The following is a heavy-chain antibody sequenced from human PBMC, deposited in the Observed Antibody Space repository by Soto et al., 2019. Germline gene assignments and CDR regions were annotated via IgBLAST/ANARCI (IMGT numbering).Heavy chain of an antibody. CDR1: GFTFSSYG. D-gene: IGHD3-22*01. V-gene: IGHV3-30*18. Sequence: QVQLVESGGGVVQPGRSLRLSCAASGFTFSSYGMHWVRQAPGKGLEWVAVISYDGSNKYYADSVKGRFTISRDNSKNTLYLQMNSLRAEDTAVYYCAQSTYYYDSSGYYHLWYYYGMDGWGQGTTVTVSS. CDR3: AQSTYYYDSSGYYHLWYYYGMDG. CDR2: ISYDGSNK. J-gene: IGHJ6*02.